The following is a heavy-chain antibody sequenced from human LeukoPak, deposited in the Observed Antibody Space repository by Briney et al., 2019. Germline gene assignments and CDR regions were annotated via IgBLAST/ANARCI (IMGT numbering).Heavy chain of an antibody. Sequence: GASVKVSCKASGGTFSSYAISWVRQAPGQRLEWMGRIIPILGIANYAQKFQGRVTIAADKSTSTAYMELSSLRSEDTAVYYCARDRNIDRKLDYWGQGTLVTVSS. CDR2: IIPILGIA. CDR1: GGTFSSYA. J-gene: IGHJ4*02. CDR3: ARDRNIDRKLDY. D-gene: IGHD2/OR15-2a*01. V-gene: IGHV1-69*04.